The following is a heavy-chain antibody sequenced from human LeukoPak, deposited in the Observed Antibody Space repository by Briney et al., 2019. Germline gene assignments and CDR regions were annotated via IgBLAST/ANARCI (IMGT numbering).Heavy chain of an antibody. Sequence: GGSLRLSCAASGFTFSDYGMNWVRQAPWKGLEWGSYISTSGDAIYYADSVQGRFTISRDNAKNSLYLQMNSLSAEDTAVYYCAREAGGYDILTGFDYWGQGTLVTVSS. J-gene: IGHJ4*02. V-gene: IGHV3-48*04. CDR3: AREAGGYDILTGFDY. D-gene: IGHD3-9*01. CDR1: GFTFSDYG. CDR2: ISTSGDAI.